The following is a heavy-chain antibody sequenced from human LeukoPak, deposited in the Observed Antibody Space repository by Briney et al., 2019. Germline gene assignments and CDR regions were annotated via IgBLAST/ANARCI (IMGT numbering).Heavy chain of an antibody. Sequence: PGGSLRLSCAGSGFTVSSNYMSWVRQAPGTGLEWVSLIYSGGYSGVNTYYADSVKGRFTVSRDNSKNTLYLQMNSLRAEDTAVYYCARDTDYSGMDVWGKGTTVTVSS. J-gene: IGHJ6*04. V-gene: IGHV3-66*03. CDR3: ARDTDYSGMDV. CDR1: GFTVSSNY. CDR2: IYSGGYSGVNT. D-gene: IGHD4-17*01.